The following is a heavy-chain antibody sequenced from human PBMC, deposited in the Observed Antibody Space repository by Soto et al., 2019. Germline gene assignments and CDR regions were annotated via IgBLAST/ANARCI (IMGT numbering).Heavy chain of an antibody. CDR2: IVPIVDTS. V-gene: IGHV1-69*12. CDR3: VSVAAIPGYPDN. J-gene: IGHJ4*02. CDR1: GGTFSSYA. D-gene: IGHD5-12*01. Sequence: QVQLVQSGAEVRQPASSVKVSCKTSGGTFSSYAISWVRQAPGQGLEWMGGIVPIVDTSTYAQKFQGRVTIPAAESTSTVYMELSSLRSDDTAVYYCVSVAAIPGYPDNWGQGTLVTVSS.